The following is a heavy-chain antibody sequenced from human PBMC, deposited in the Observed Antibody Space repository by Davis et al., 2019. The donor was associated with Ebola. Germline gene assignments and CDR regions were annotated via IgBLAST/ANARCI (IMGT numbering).Heavy chain of an antibody. D-gene: IGHD2-15*01. V-gene: IGHV1-69*06. CDR1: GGTFSSYA. Sequence: AASVKVSCKASGGTFSSYAISWVRQAPGQGLELMGGIIPIFGTANYAQKFQGRVTITADKSTGTAYMELSSLRSEDTAVYYCARDRCSGGSCYLGGTPPDYWGQGTLVTVSS. CDR2: IIPIFGTA. CDR3: ARDRCSGGSCYLGGTPPDY. J-gene: IGHJ4*02.